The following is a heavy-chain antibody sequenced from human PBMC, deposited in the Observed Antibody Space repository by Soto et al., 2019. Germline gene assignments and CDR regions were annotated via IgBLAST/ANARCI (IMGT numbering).Heavy chain of an antibody. CDR2: ISGSAGST. Sequence: PGGSPRLSCAASGFTFSSYAMSWVRQAPGKGLEWVSAISGSAGSTYYADSVKGRFTISRDNSKNTLYLQMNSLRVEDTAVYYCAKGLTGAPYYAMDVWGQGTTVTVSS. CDR1: GFTFSSYA. CDR3: AKGLTGAPYYAMDV. J-gene: IGHJ6*02. D-gene: IGHD7-27*01. V-gene: IGHV3-23*01.